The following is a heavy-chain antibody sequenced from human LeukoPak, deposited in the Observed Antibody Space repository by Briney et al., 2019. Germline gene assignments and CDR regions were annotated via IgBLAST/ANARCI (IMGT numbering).Heavy chain of an antibody. V-gene: IGHV3-23*01. CDR2: ISGSGGST. D-gene: IGHD3-9*01. CDR1: GFTFSSYA. CDR3: AKEAGMDYDILTGCMDV. Sequence: HGGSLRLSCAASGFTFSSYAMSWVRQAPGKGLEWVSAISGSGGSTYYADSVKGRFTISRDNSKNTLYLQMNSLRAEDTAVYYCAKEAGMDYDILTGCMDVWGQATTVTVSS. J-gene: IGHJ6*02.